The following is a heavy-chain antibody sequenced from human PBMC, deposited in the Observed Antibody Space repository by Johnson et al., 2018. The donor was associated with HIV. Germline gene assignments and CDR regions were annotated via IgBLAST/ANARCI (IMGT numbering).Heavy chain of an antibody. Sequence: QVQLVESGGGLVQPGGSLRLSCAASGFTFSSYGMHWVRQAPGKGLEWVAVISYDGSNKYYADSVKGRFTISRDNSKKTLYLQMNSLRAEDTAIYYCAKDWADQDVFDIWGQGTMVTVSS. CDR1: GFTFSSYG. CDR3: AKDWADQDVFDI. CDR2: ISYDGSNK. D-gene: IGHD3-16*01. V-gene: IGHV3-30*18. J-gene: IGHJ3*02.